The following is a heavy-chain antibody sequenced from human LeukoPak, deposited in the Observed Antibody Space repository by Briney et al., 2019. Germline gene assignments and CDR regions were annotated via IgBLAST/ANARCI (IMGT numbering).Heavy chain of an antibody. CDR3: ATGGDLNY. CDR1: GFTFSGYS. D-gene: IGHD3-10*01. Sequence: GGSLRLSCAASGFTFSGYSMNWVRQATGKGLEWVSAIGTAGDTYYPGSVKGRFTISRENAKNSLYLQMNSLRAGDTAVYYCATGGDLNYWGQGTLVTVSS. V-gene: IGHV3-13*01. J-gene: IGHJ4*02. CDR2: IGTAGDT.